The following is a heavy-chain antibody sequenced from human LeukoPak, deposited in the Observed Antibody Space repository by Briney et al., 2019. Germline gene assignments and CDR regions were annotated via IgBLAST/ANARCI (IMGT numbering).Heavy chain of an antibody. J-gene: IGHJ3*02. V-gene: IGHV5-51*01. CDR3: ARGYCSGGSCLDAFDI. CDR2: IYPGDSDT. Sequence: GASLKISCKCAGYIFTSYWIGWVRQMPGKGLEWMGIIYPGDSDTRYSPSFQGQVTISADKSISTAYLQWSSLKASDTAMYYCARGYCSGGSCLDAFDIWGQGTMVTVSS. D-gene: IGHD2-15*01. CDR1: GYIFTSYW.